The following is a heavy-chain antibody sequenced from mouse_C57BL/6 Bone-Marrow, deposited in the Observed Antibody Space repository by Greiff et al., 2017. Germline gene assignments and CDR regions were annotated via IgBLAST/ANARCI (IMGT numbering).Heavy chain of an antibody. CDR3: ARSGYDYDKGYAMDY. CDR2: INPNNGGT. D-gene: IGHD2-4*01. V-gene: IGHV1-18*01. Sequence: EVQLQQSGPELVKPGASVKIPCKASGYTFTDYNMDWVKQSHGKSLERIGDINPNNGGTIYNQKFKGKATLTVDKSSSTAYMELRSLTSEVTAVYYCARSGYDYDKGYAMDYWGQGTSVTVSS. CDR1: GYTFTDYN. J-gene: IGHJ4*01.